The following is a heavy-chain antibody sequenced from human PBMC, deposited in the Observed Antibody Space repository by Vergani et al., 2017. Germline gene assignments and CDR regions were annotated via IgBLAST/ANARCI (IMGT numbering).Heavy chain of an antibody. CDR2: IVVGSGNT. CDR1: GLTFTSSA. V-gene: IGHV1-58*02. D-gene: IGHD2-21*01. CDR3: AAAALWAGYYYGMDV. Sequence: QMQLVQSGPEVKKPGTSVKVSCKASGLTFTSSAMQWVRQARGQRLEWIGWIVVGSGNTNYAQKFQERVTITRDMSTSTAYMELSSLRSEDTAVYYCAAAALWAGYYYGMDVWGQGTTVTVSS. J-gene: IGHJ6*02.